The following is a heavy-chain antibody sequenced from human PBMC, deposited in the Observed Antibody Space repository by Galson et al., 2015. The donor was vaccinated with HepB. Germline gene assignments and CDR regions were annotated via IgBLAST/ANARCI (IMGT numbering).Heavy chain of an antibody. D-gene: IGHD6-19*01. CDR1: GGTFSSYA. V-gene: IGHV1-69*04. CDR3: ARDRYRSGWKDSDY. CDR2: IIPILGIA. J-gene: IGHJ4*02. Sequence: SVKVSCKASGGTFSSYAISWVRQAPGQGLEWMGRIIPILGIANYAQKFQGRVTITADKSTSTAYMELSSLRSEDTAVYYCARDRYRSGWKDSDYWGQGTLVTVSS.